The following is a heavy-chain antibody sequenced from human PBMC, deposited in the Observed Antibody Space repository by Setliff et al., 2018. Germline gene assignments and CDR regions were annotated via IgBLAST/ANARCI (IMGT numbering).Heavy chain of an antibody. CDR1: GGSIGPHY. D-gene: IGHD3-10*01. Sequence: SETLSLTCTVSGGSIGPHYWSWIRQAPGKGLEWIGHIFYSDTAKYNPSLESRAAISVDSSKNQFSLKLRSVTAADPAVYYCARDRSTVIRGVTSFFYYYMDVWGGGTMVT. CDR3: ARDRSTVIRGVTSFFYYYMDV. CDR2: IFYSDTA. V-gene: IGHV4-59*11. J-gene: IGHJ6*03.